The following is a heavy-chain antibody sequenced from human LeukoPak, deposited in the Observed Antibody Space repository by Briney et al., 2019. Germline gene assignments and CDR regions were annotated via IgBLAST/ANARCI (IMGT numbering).Heavy chain of an antibody. V-gene: IGHV3-74*01. CDR1: GFTFSSYW. CDR3: AKAKGIVGVTNDY. J-gene: IGHJ4*02. Sequence: GGSLRLSCAASGFTFSSYWMHWVRQAPGKGLVWVSRINSDGSSTSYADSVKGRFTISRDNAKNTLYLQMNSLRAEDTAVYYCAKAKGIVGVTNDYWGQGTLVTVSS. D-gene: IGHD1-26*01. CDR2: INSDGSST.